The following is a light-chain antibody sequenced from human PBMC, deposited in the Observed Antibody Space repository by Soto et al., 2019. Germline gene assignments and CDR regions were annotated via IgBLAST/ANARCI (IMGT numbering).Light chain of an antibody. CDR3: QQYNSYPIT. CDR1: QSISSW. Sequence: DTQMTQFPSTLSASLGDRVTITCRASQSISSWLAWYQQKPGKVPNLLMYKASSLETGVPSRFSGSGSGTEFTLTINNLQPDDFGTYVCQQYNSYPITFGQGTRLEI. V-gene: IGKV1-5*03. J-gene: IGKJ5*01. CDR2: KAS.